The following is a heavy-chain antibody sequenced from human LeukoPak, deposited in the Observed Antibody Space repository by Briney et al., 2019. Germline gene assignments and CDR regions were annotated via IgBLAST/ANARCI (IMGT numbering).Heavy chain of an antibody. CDR3: VNNVIIGAPARRDS. Sequence: SGGSLRLSCAASGFTFSSYAMHWVRQAPGKGLEYVSAISSNGGSTYYANSVKGRFTISRDNSKNTLYLQMGSLRAEDMAVYYCVNNVIIGAPARRDSWGQGTLVTISS. CDR1: GFTFSSYA. J-gene: IGHJ4*02. D-gene: IGHD6-13*01. V-gene: IGHV3-64*01. CDR2: ISSNGGST.